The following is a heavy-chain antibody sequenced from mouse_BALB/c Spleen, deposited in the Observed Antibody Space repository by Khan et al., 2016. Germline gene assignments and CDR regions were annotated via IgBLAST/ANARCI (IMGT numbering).Heavy chain of an antibody. CDR1: GYSITSDYA. D-gene: IGHD1-2*01. CDR3: VRSNYGQDF. CDR2: ISYSGST. V-gene: IGHV3-2*02. J-gene: IGHJ1*01. Sequence: EVQLQESGPGLVKPSQSLSLTCTVTGYSITSDYAWNWIRQFPGNKLEWMGYISYSGSTSYNPSLKSRISITRDTSKNQFFLQLNSVTTEDTATYYCVRSNYGQDFWGAGTTVTVSS.